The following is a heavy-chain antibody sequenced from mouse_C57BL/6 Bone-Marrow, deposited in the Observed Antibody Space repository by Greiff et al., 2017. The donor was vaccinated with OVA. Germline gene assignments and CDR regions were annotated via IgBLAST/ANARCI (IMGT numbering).Heavy chain of an antibody. V-gene: IGHV1-64*01. CDR1: GYTFTSYW. Sequence: VQLQQPGAELVKPGASVKLSCKASGYTFTSYWMHWVKQRPGQGLEWIGMIHPNSGSTNYNEKFKSKATLTVDKSFSTAYMQLSSLTSEDSAVYYCALYYYGSSYGGFAYWGQGTLVTVSA. J-gene: IGHJ3*01. CDR2: IHPNSGST. CDR3: ALYYYGSSYGGFAY. D-gene: IGHD1-1*01.